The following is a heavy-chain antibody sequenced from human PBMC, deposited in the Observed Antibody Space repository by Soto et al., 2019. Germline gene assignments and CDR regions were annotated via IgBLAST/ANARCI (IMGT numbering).Heavy chain of an antibody. D-gene: IGHD6-25*01. Sequence: QVQLVQSGAEVKKPGSSVKVSCRASGIMSSGYGFSWVRQAPGQGLEWVGMINPILDSTHYAQNLKGRVSLSVDKSTDTAYLEVTSLRLEDTAIYFCATMKRARLDSWGRGTVVTVSS. CDR1: GIMSSGYG. CDR3: ATMKRARLDS. J-gene: IGHJ4*02. V-gene: IGHV1-69*09. CDR2: INPILDST.